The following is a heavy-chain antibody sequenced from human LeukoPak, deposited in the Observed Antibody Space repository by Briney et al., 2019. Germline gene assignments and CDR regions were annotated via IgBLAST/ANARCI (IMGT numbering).Heavy chain of an antibody. CDR1: GFTFSTYA. V-gene: IGHV3-30-3*01. J-gene: IGHJ4*02. Sequence: GGSLRLSCAASGFTFSTYAMHWVRQAPGKGLEWVAVISYDGSNKYYADSVKGRFTISRDNSKNTVYLQMNSLRAEDTAVYYCARGSPYDSSGYYQTALDYWGREPWSPSPQ. CDR3: ARGSPYDSSGYYQTALDY. D-gene: IGHD3-22*01. CDR2: ISYDGSNK.